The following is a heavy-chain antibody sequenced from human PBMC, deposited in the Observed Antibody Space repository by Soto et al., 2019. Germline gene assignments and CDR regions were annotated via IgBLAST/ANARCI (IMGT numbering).Heavy chain of an antibody. J-gene: IGHJ4*02. V-gene: IGHV3-48*02. CDR2: ISSSSSTI. CDR3: ARVDLEYYYGSGSFRRQASFDY. CDR1: GFTFSSYS. Sequence: GGSLRLSCAASGFTFSSYSMNWVRQAPGKGLEWVSYISSSSSTIYYADSVKGRFTISRDNAKNSLYLQMNSLRDEDTAGYYCARVDLEYYYGSGSFRRQASFDYWGQGTLVTVSS. D-gene: IGHD3-10*01.